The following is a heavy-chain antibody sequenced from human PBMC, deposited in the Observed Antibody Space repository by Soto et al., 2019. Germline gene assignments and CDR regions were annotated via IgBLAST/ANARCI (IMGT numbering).Heavy chain of an antibody. CDR1: GGSINSYC. J-gene: IGHJ4*02. CDR3: ARHRRTTVAKFYFDN. Sequence: QVQLQESGPGLVKPSETLSLTCTVSGGSINSYCWSWIRQPPGKGLEWIAYIFASGNANYNPSLKRRVTISVDTYKIQFPLKLTAVTAADTAVYYCARHRRTTVAKFYFDNWGQGALVTVSS. V-gene: IGHV4-59*08. D-gene: IGHD4-4*01. CDR2: IFASGNA.